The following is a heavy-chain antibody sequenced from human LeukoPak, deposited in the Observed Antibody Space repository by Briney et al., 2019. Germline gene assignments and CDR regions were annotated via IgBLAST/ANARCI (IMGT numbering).Heavy chain of an antibody. D-gene: IGHD6-6*01. Sequence: PAESLRLSCAASGLTVSSDYMSWVRQAPGKGLDWVSVIYSGGGTYYSDSVRGRFTIYRDHSKNTLYLQLNSLRAEDTAVYYCARYPYSTSSWSDPWGQGTLVTVSS. CDR2: IYSGGGT. CDR1: GLTVSSDY. J-gene: IGHJ5*02. V-gene: IGHV3-66*01. CDR3: ARYPYSTSSWSDP.